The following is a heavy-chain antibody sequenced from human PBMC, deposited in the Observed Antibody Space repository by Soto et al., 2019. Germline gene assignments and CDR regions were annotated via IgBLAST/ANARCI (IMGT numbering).Heavy chain of an antibody. CDR2: IYISGSA. V-gene: IGHV4-4*07. CDR1: GVSLNNYF. D-gene: IGHD1-1*01. J-gene: IGHJ5*02. Sequence: SETXSLTCTFSGVSLNNYFWNLIRHPAGKGLEWIGRIYISGSANYNPSLKSRVTMSVDTSKSHFSLKLSPVTAADTDIYYCEREYNTSAGRGFDPWGQGTLVTVS. CDR3: EREYNTSAGRGFDP.